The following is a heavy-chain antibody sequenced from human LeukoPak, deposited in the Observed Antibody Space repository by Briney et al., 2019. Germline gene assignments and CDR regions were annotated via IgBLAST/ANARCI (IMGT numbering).Heavy chain of an antibody. CDR3: ARVYYDSSGLEG. Sequence: ASVKVSRKDSGKTFTGYYMHWVRQAPGKGLEWMGWINPNSGGTNYAQKFQGRVTMTRDTSNSTAYMELSRLRSDDTAVYYCARVYYDSSGLEGWGQGTLVTVSS. CDR2: INPNSGGT. V-gene: IGHV1-2*02. CDR1: GKTFTGYY. J-gene: IGHJ4*02. D-gene: IGHD3-22*01.